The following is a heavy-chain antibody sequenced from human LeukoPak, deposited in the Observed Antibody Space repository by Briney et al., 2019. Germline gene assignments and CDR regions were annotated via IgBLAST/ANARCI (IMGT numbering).Heavy chain of an antibody. Sequence: GESLKISCKASGYKFTSYWIGWVRQVPGKGLEWMGIIYPSDSDTRYSPSFQGQVTISADKSISTAYLQWNSLRASDTAMYYCARRPSYDFWSGYYGVDGLDIWGQGTMVTVSS. CDR3: ARRPSYDFWSGYYGVDGLDI. J-gene: IGHJ3*02. CDR1: GYKFTSYW. V-gene: IGHV5-51*01. CDR2: IYPSDSDT. D-gene: IGHD3-3*01.